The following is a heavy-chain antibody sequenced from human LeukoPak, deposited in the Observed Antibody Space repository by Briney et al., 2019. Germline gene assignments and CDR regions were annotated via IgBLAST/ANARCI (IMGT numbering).Heavy chain of an antibody. CDR2: IKRDGKEK. J-gene: IGHJ4*02. CDR1: GFAFSSYW. D-gene: IGHD1-20*01. CDR3: AKDGAYDWNDKSDY. Sequence: PGGSLRLSCVASGFAFSSYWMSWVRQAPGKGLEWVANIKRDGKEKHYVDSVKGRFTISRDNARNSLYLQMSSLRAEDTAVCYCAKDGAYDWNDKSDYWGQGTLVTVSS. V-gene: IGHV3-7*01.